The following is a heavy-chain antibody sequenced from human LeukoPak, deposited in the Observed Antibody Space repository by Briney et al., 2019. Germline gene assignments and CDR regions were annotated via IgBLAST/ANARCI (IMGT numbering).Heavy chain of an antibody. Sequence: GGSLRLSCAASAFTFSSYSMNWVRQAPGKGLEWVSSISSSSSYIYYADSVKGRFTISRDNAKNSLYLQMNSLRAEDTAVYYCARDAYGDYVGYFDYWGQGTLVTVSS. CDR3: ARDAYGDYVGYFDY. V-gene: IGHV3-21*01. CDR2: ISSSSSYI. CDR1: AFTFSSYS. D-gene: IGHD4-17*01. J-gene: IGHJ4*02.